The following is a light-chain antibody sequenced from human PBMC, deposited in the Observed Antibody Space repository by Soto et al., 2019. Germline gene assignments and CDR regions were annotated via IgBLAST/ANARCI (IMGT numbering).Light chain of an antibody. J-gene: IGKJ1*01. V-gene: IGKV3-15*01. Sequence: EIVMTQSPATLSVSPGERATLSCRASQSVSSNLAWYQQKPGQAPRLLIYGASTRATGIPARFSGSGSGTEFTLTISSLQSEDFAVYYCQPWTFGQGTKVDI. CDR2: GAS. CDR3: QPWT. CDR1: QSVSSN.